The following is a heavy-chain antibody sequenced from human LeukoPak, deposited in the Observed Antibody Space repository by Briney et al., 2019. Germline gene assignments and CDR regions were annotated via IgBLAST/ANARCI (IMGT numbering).Heavy chain of an antibody. J-gene: IGHJ4*02. CDR3: ARDFYDTRPKYYFDY. CDR1: GYTFTSYY. V-gene: IGHV1-46*01. Sequence: ASVKVSCKASGYTFTSYYMHWVRQAPGQGLEWMGIINPSGGSTSYAQKFQGRVTMTRDMSTSTVYMELSSLRSEDTAVYYCARDFYDTRPKYYFDYWGQGTLATVSS. CDR2: INPSGGST. D-gene: IGHD5/OR15-5a*01.